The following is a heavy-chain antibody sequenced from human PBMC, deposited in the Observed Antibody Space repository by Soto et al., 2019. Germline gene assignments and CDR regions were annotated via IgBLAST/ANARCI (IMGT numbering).Heavy chain of an antibody. CDR2: IYWDGDK. Sequence: QITLKESGPPLVKPTQTLTLTCTFSGFSLITSGVGVAWIRQPPGKALEWLALIYWDGDKRYSTSLKNRLTITKDTTKNQVVLTMANMDPVDTATYYCAHSHSLVRGINSFDSWGQGTLVTVSS. J-gene: IGHJ5*01. CDR3: AHSHSLVRGINSFDS. CDR1: GFSLITSGVG. V-gene: IGHV2-5*02. D-gene: IGHD3-10*01.